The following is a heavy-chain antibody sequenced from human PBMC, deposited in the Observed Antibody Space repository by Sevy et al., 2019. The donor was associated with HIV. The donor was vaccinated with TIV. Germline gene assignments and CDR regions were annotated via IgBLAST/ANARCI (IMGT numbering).Heavy chain of an antibody. D-gene: IGHD3-22*01. J-gene: IGHJ4*02. CDR1: GFTFSSYA. CDR2: ISGSGGST. V-gene: IGHV3-23*01. CDR3: AKGKYYYDSSGYYLYDY. Sequence: GGSLRLSCAASGFTFSSYAMSWVRQAPGKGLEWDSAISGSGGSTYYADSVKGRFTISRDNSKNTLYLQMNSLRAEDTAVYYCAKGKYYYDSSGYYLYDYWGQGTLVTVSS.